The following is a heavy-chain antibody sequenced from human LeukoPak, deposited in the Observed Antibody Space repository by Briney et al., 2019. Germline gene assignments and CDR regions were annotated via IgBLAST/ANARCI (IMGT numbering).Heavy chain of an antibody. V-gene: IGHV3-21*01. CDR3: ARGMYDSSGYYWSGVYNWFDP. CDR2: ISSSSSYI. CDR1: GFTFSSYS. J-gene: IGHJ5*02. D-gene: IGHD3-22*01. Sequence: GGSLRLSCAASGFTFSSYSMNWVRQAPGKGLEWVSSISSSSSYIYYADSVKGRFTISRDNAKNSLYLQMNSLRAEDTAVYYCARGMYDSSGYYWSGVYNWFDPWGQGTLVTVSS.